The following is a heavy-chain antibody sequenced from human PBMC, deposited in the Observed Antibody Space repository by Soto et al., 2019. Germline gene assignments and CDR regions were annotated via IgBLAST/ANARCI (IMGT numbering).Heavy chain of an antibody. Sequence: GASLKVSCKASGYTFTSYGISWVRQAPGQGLEWMGWISAYNGNTNYAQKLQGRVTMTTDTSTSTAYMELRSLRSDDTAVYYCARAYTIFGVVHYMDVWGKGTTVTVS. CDR1: GYTFTSYG. D-gene: IGHD3-3*01. CDR3: ARAYTIFGVVHYMDV. J-gene: IGHJ6*03. CDR2: ISAYNGNT. V-gene: IGHV1-18*01.